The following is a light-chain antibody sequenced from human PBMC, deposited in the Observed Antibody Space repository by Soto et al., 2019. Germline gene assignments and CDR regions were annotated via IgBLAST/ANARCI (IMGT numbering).Light chain of an antibody. CDR2: GAS. V-gene: IGKV3-20*01. CDR1: QSFSSSY. J-gene: IGKJ3*01. CDR3: QHYGSSPFT. Sequence: EIVLTQSPGTLSLSPGERATLSCRASQSFSSSYLAWYQQTPGQAPRLLNYGASSRATGIPDRFSGSGSGTEFTLTISRLEPEDFAVYYCQHYGSSPFTFGPGTKVDIK.